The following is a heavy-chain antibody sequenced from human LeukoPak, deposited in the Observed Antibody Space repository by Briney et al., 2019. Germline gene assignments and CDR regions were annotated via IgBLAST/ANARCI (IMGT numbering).Heavy chain of an antibody. D-gene: IGHD2-2*01. CDR2: INHSGST. CDR3: AREYCSSTSCYGPRRYFDY. CDR1: GGSFSGYY. J-gene: IGHJ4*02. V-gene: IGHV4-34*01. Sequence: SETLSLTCAVYGGSFSGYYWSWIRQPPGKGLEWIGEINHSGSTNYNPSLKSRVTISVDTSKNQFSLELSSVTAADTAVYYCAREYCSSTSCYGPRRYFDYWGQGTLVTVSS.